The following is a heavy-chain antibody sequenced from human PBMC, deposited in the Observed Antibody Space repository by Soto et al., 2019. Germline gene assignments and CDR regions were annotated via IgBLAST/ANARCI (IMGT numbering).Heavy chain of an antibody. Sequence: SETLSLTCNVSGGSLTSYYWSWIRQPPGEGLEWIGYTYYSGSTNYNPSLKSRVTISVDTSKNQFSLKLNSVTAADTAVYYCARDHGDEYNWFDPWGQGTLVTVSS. D-gene: IGHD4-17*01. V-gene: IGHV4-59*01. J-gene: IGHJ5*02. CDR1: GGSLTSYY. CDR3: ARDHGDEYNWFDP. CDR2: TYYSGST.